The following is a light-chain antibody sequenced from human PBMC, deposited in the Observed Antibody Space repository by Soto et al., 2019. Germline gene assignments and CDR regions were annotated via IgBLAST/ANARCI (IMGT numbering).Light chain of an antibody. CDR2: DAS. CDR1: QSVSNNY. CDR3: QQYLNSPRT. J-gene: IGKJ1*01. V-gene: IGKV3-20*01. Sequence: EIVLTQSPGTLSLSPGERATLSCRASQSVSNNYLAWYQQKPGQAPRLLIYDASIRATGIPDRISGSGSERDFTLTISRLEPEDAAVYYCQQYLNSPRTFGQGTKLEIK.